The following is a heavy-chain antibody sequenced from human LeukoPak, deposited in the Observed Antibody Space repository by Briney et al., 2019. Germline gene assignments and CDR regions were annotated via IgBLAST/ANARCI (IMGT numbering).Heavy chain of an antibody. CDR3: ARDTGNYYGSGSYFDY. D-gene: IGHD3-10*01. CDR1: GYTFTGYY. J-gene: IGHJ4*02. CDR2: VSPNTGGT. V-gene: IGHV1-2*02. Sequence: ASVKVSCKASGYTFTGYYIHWVRQAPGQGLEWMGWVSPNTGGTKYAQKFQGRVTMTRDTSISTAYMELSRLSSDDTAVYYCARDTGNYYGSGSYFDYWGQGSLVTVPS.